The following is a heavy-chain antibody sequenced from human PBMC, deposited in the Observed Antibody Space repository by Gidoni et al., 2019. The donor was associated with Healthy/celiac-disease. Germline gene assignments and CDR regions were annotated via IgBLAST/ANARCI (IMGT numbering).Heavy chain of an antibody. J-gene: IGHJ4*02. V-gene: IGHV3-48*01. Sequence: EVQLVESGGGWVQPGGSLRLSCSASGFTFSIYSMNWVRTAQGKGLEWVSYISSSSSTIYYADSVKGRFTIARDNAKNSLYLQMNSLRAEDTAVYYCAREYISLNFDYWGQGTLVTVSS. CDR2: ISSSSSTI. CDR1: GFTFSIYS. CDR3: AREYISLNFDY. D-gene: IGHD6-6*01.